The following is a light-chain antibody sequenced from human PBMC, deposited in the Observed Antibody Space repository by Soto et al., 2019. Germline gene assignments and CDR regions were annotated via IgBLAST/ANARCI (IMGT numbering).Light chain of an antibody. CDR2: GAS. Sequence: EIVLTQSQGTLSLSPGEGATLSCRASQTISNTYLAWYQQKPGQAPRLLIYGASSRATGIPDRFSGSGSGTDFTLTISGLEPEDFAVDYCQSYGRTVFTFGPGTKVDIK. CDR1: QTISNTY. J-gene: IGKJ3*01. CDR3: QSYGRTVFT. V-gene: IGKV3-20*01.